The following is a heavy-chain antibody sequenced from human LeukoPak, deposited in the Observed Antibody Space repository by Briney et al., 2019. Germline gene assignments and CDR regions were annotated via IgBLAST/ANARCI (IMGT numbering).Heavy chain of an antibody. CDR1: GGSISSGGYH. CDR2: IYHSGST. Sequence: SETLSLTCTVSGGSISSGGYHWSWIRQPPGKGLEWIGYIYHSGSTYYNPSLKSRVTISVDRSKNQFSLKLSSVTAADTAVYYCAREVTTWGYFDYWGQGTLVTVSS. CDR3: AREVTTWGYFDY. J-gene: IGHJ4*02. V-gene: IGHV4-30-2*01. D-gene: IGHD4-17*01.